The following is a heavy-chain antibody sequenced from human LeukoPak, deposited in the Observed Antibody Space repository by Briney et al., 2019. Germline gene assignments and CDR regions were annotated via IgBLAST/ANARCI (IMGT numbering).Heavy chain of an antibody. J-gene: IGHJ1*01. CDR2: ISWNSGTI. CDR3: ARAYKDRSLAGKKEFFQH. Sequence: AGRSLRLSCAASGFTFDNYAMNWVRHVPGKGLEWISLISWNSGTIGYADSVKGRFTISRDNANNFLYLQMNSLRAEDTALYYCARAYKDRSLAGKKEFFQHWGQGTLVTVSS. V-gene: IGHV3-9*01. D-gene: IGHD6-19*01. CDR1: GFTFDNYA.